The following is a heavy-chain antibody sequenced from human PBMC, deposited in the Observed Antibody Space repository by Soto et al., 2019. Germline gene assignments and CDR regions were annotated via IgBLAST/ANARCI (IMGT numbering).Heavy chain of an antibody. Sequence: PETRCLTWSVSGGTLSSSSYYWCWIRQHPGKGLEWIGSIYYSGSTYYNPSLKSRVTISVDTSKNQFSMKLSSVTAADTPVYKCARCKDDSRGPPAFCGRRTLVTVSS. CDR1: GGTLSSSSYY. CDR2: IYYSGST. J-gene: IGHJ4*02. V-gene: IGHV4-39*01. D-gene: IGHD1-1*01. CDR3: ARCKDDSRGPPAF.